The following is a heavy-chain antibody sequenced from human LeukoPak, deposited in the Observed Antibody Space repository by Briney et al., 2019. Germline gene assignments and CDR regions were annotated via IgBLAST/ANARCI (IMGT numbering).Heavy chain of an antibody. CDR3: ARDKGHDYVWGSYRYTSHFDY. D-gene: IGHD3-16*02. Sequence: KPSETLSLTCAVYGGSFSGYYWSWIRQPPGKGLKWIGEINHSGSTNYNPSLKSRVTISVDTSKNQFSLKLSSVTAADTAVYYCARDKGHDYVWGSYRYTSHFDYWGQGTLVTVSS. CDR1: GGSFSGYY. CDR2: INHSGST. V-gene: IGHV4-34*01. J-gene: IGHJ4*02.